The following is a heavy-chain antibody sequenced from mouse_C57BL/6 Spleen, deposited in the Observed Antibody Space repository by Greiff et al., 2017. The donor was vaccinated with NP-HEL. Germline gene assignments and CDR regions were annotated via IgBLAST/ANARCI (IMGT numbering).Heavy chain of an antibody. V-gene: IGHV1-53*01. J-gene: IGHJ4*01. CDR1: GYTFTSYW. CDR2: INPSNGGT. D-gene: IGHD1-1*01. Sequence: QVQLQQPGTELVKPGASVKLSCKASGYTFTSYWMHWVKQRPGQGLEWIGNINPSNGGTNYNEKFKSKATLTVDKSSSTAYMQLSCLTSEDSAVDDCAREAYYYGSSPDYARDYWGQGTSVTVSS. CDR3: AREAYYYGSSPDYARDY.